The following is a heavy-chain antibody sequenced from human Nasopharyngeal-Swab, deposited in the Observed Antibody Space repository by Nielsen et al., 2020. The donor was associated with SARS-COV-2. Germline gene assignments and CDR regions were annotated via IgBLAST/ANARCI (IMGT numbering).Heavy chain of an antibody. D-gene: IGHD1-7*01. CDR3: AKGGGTWNYVNAFDI. J-gene: IGHJ3*02. CDR1: GFTFSSYA. CDR2: IQRSGGST. V-gene: IGHV3-23*01. Sequence: GGSLKISCAASGFTFSSYAMSWVRQAPGTGLEWVSAIQRSGGSTYSADSVKGRFTISRDNSKTTMYLQMNSLRAEYTAVYYCAKGGGTWNYVNAFDIWGQGTMVTVSS.